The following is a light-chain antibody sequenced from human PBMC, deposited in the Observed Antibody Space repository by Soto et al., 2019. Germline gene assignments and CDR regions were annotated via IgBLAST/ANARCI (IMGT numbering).Light chain of an antibody. Sequence: QSVLTQPASVSGSPGQSITISCTGTSSDIGGSNSVSWYQQHPGKAPKLTISEVSNRPSGVSLRFSGSKSGSTASLTISGLQADDEADYYCSSSTSGSTPFVFGTGTKVTVL. CDR2: EVS. J-gene: IGLJ1*01. CDR3: SSSTSGSTPFV. V-gene: IGLV2-14*01. CDR1: SSDIGGSNS.